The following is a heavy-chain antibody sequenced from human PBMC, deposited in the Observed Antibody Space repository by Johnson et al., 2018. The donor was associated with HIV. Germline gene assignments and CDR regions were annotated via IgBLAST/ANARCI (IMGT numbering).Heavy chain of an antibody. CDR1: GFTASSNY. V-gene: IGHV3-20*04. CDR2: INYNGGST. D-gene: IGHD2-15*01. J-gene: IGHJ3*01. Sequence: VQLVESGGGLVQPGGSLRLSCAVSGFTASSNYITWVRQAPGKGLEWVSGINYNGGSTGYADSVRDRFSISRDNAKNSLYLQMDSLRAEDTAMYYCARAKDAAYPYDAFDVWGHGTMVIVSA. CDR3: ARAKDAAYPYDAFDV.